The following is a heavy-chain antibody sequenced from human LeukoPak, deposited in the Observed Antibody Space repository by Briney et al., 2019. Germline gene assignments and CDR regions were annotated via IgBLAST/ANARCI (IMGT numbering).Heavy chain of an antibody. J-gene: IGHJ4*02. CDR1: GGSINSYY. Sequence: KALETLSLTCTVSGGSINSYYWGWVRQPAGRGLEWIGRIYTTVHADYDPSLQSRVSMSVDTSQKQFSLNLRSATAADTAFYFCARHGYTASHFFLDYWSQGTLVTLSP. CDR2: IYTTVHA. V-gene: IGHV4-4*07. CDR3: ARHGYTASHFFLDY. D-gene: IGHD5-18*01.